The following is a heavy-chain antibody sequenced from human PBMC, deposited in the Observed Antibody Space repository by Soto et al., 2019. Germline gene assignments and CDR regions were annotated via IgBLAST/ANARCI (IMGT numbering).Heavy chain of an antibody. CDR2: MNSDGSTT. CDR1: GFTFGNYW. CDR3: ATAEVDY. J-gene: IGHJ4*02. Sequence: GGSLRLSCTGSGFTFGNYWMHWVRQAPGKGLEWVSRMNSDGSTTNYADSVKGRFTVSRDNARNTLHLQMNSLRAEDTAVYYCATAEVDYWGPGTLVTVSS. V-gene: IGHV3-74*01.